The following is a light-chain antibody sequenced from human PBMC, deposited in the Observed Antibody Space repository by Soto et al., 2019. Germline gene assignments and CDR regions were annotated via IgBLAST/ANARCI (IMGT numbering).Light chain of an antibody. V-gene: IGLV2-14*01. CDR1: SSDVGGYYF. J-gene: IGLJ3*02. CDR3: SSYTSTNTPVV. CDR2: EVS. Sequence: QSALTQPASVSGSPGQSITISCTGTSSDVGGYYFVSWYQQHPGKAPKLMIFEVSKRPLGVSYRFSGSKSGTTASLTISGLQAEDEADYYCSSYTSTNTPVVFGGGTKLTVL.